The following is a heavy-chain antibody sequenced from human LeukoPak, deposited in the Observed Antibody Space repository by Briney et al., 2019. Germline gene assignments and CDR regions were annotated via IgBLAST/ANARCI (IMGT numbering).Heavy chain of an antibody. D-gene: IGHD6-13*01. CDR3: ARVLSGIAAAGAINYYYYYYMDV. Sequence: SETLSLTCTVSGGSISSGSYYWSWIRQPAGKGLEWIGRIYTSGSTSYNPSLKSRVTISVDTSKNQFSLKLSSVTAADTAVYYCARVLSGIAAAGAINYYYYYYMDVWGKGTTVTVSS. CDR1: GGSISSGSYY. V-gene: IGHV4-61*02. J-gene: IGHJ6*03. CDR2: IYTSGST.